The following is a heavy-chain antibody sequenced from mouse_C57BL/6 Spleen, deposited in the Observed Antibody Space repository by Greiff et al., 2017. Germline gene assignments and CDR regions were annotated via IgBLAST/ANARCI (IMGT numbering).Heavy chain of an antibody. V-gene: IGHV1-76*01. CDR1: GYTFTDYY. CDR3: ARGDGYYESYWYFDV. CDR2: IYPGSGNT. D-gene: IGHD2-3*01. J-gene: IGHJ1*03. Sequence: VQLQQSGAELVRPGASVKLSCKASGYTFTDYYINWVKQRPGQGLEWIARIYPGSGNTYYNEKFKGKATLTAEKSSSTAYMQLSSLTSEDSAVYFCARGDGYYESYWYFDVWGTGTTVTVSS.